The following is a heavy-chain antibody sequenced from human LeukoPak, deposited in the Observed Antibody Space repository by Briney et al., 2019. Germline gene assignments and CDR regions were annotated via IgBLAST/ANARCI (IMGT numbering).Heavy chain of an antibody. CDR3: ARVLETDCSGGSCYSGLDH. V-gene: IGHV3-21*01. D-gene: IGHD2-15*01. CDR2: ISRTSSYI. CDR1: GFTFSRYN. J-gene: IGHJ4*02. Sequence: GGSLRLSCAASGFTFSRYNVKWDRQAPGKGLEWVSSISRTSSYIYYADSVKGRFTISRDNAQNSLYLQMNSLRVEDTAVYYCARVLETDCSGGSCYSGLDHWGQGTLVTVSS.